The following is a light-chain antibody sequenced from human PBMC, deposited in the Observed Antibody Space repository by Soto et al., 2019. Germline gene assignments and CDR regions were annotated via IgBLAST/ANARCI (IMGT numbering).Light chain of an antibody. CDR2: GAS. Sequence: EIVLTQSPGTLSLSPGERATLSCRASQSVSSSYLAWFQQKPGQGPRLLIYGASSRATGIPDRFSGRGSGTDFTLTISRLEPEDFAVYYCQKYGSSPWTFGQGTKVEIK. CDR1: QSVSSSY. V-gene: IGKV3-20*01. CDR3: QKYGSSPWT. J-gene: IGKJ1*01.